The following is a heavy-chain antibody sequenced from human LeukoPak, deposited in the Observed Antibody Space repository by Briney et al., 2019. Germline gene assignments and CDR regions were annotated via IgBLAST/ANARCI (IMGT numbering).Heavy chain of an antibody. V-gene: IGHV3-64*02. CDR3: ARGGTYSSSSLNS. CDR2: TNTDGNYI. Sequence: GGSLRLSCGASGFTFSSHAMHWVRQAPGKGLEYVSSTNTDGNYIYHVESVRGRFTISRDNSKNTLHLQMVSLRPDDMGVYYCARGGTYSSSSLNSWGQGTLVTVSS. D-gene: IGHD6-6*01. CDR1: GFTFSSHA. J-gene: IGHJ4*02.